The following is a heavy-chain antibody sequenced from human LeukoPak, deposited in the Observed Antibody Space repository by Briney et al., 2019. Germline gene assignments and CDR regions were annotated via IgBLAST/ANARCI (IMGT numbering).Heavy chain of an antibody. J-gene: IGHJ6*03. D-gene: IGHD4-23*01. CDR1: GGSISSSGYY. CDR2: IYYSGST. CDR3: ASSSPLGGNSVYFYYYYYMDV. Sequence: SETLSLTCTVSGGSISSSGYYWGWIRQPPGKGLEWIGSIYYSGSTYYNPSLKSRVTISVDTSKNQFSLKLSSVTAADTAVYYCASSSPLGGNSVYFYYYYYMDVWGKGTTVTVSS. V-gene: IGHV4-39*07.